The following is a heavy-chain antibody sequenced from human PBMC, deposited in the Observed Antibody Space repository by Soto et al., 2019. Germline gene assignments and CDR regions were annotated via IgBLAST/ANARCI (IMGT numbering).Heavy chain of an antibody. D-gene: IGHD5-12*01. Sequence: QVQLVESGGGVVQPGRSLRLSCAASGFTFSSYGMHWVRQAPGKGLEWVAVISYDGSNKYYADSVKGRFTIFRDNSKNTLYLQMNSLRAEDTAVYYCAKNGFSGEDGYNHVDYWGQGTLVTVSS. J-gene: IGHJ4*02. CDR2: ISYDGSNK. CDR3: AKNGFSGEDGYNHVDY. V-gene: IGHV3-30*18. CDR1: GFTFSSYG.